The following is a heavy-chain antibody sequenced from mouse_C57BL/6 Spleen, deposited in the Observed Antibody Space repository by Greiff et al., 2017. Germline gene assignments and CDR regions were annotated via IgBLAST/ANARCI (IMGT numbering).Heavy chain of an antibody. D-gene: IGHD2-5*01. J-gene: IGHJ4*01. CDR3: ARNSNFYAMDY. CDR1: GYAFSSSW. Sequence: VQLQQSGPELVKPGASVKISCKASGYAFSSSWMNWVKQRPGKGLEWIGRIYPGDGDTNYNGKFKGKATLTADKSSSTAYMQLSSLASEDSAVYFCARNSNFYAMDYWGQGTSVTVSS. CDR2: IYPGDGDT. V-gene: IGHV1-82*01.